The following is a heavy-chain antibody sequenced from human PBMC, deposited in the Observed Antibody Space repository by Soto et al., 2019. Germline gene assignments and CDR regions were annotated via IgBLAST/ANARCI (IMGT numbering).Heavy chain of an antibody. Sequence: SETLSLTRTVSGGSISSGGYYWSWIRQHPGKGLEWIGYIYYSGSTYYNPSLKSRVTISVDTSKNQFSLKLSSVTAADTAVYYCARDNYYYYGMDVWGQGTTVTVSS. V-gene: IGHV4-31*03. J-gene: IGHJ6*02. CDR1: GGSISSGGYY. CDR2: IYYSGST. CDR3: ARDNYYYYGMDV.